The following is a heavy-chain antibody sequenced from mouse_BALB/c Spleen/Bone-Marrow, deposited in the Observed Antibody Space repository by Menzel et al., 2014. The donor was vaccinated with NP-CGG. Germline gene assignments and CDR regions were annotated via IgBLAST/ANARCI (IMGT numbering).Heavy chain of an antibody. V-gene: IGHV1-62-2*01. Sequence: QVQLQQPGAGLVKPWASVKLSCKASGYTFTEYIIHWVKQRSGQGLEWIGWFYPGSGSIKYNEKFKDKATLTADKSSSTVYMELSRLTSEDSAVYFCARHEERGLLWSYYYAMDYWGQGTSVTVSS. CDR1: GYTFTEYI. CDR3: ARHEERGLLWSYYYAMDY. J-gene: IGHJ4*01. CDR2: FYPGSGSI. D-gene: IGHD2-1*01.